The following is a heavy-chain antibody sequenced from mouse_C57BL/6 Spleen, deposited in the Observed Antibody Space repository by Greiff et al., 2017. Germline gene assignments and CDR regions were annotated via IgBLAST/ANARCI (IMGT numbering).Heavy chain of an antibody. CDR2: ISDGGSYT. V-gene: IGHV5-4*01. J-gene: IGHJ4*01. Sequence: VQLKESGGGLVKPGGSLKLSCAASGFTFSSYAMSWVRQTPEKRLEWVATISDGGSYTYYPDNVKGRFTISRDNAKNNLYLQMSHLKSEDTAMYYCARALSDPYAMDYRGQGTSVTVSS. CDR1: GFTFSSYA. CDR3: ARALSDPYAMDY. D-gene: IGHD6-2*01.